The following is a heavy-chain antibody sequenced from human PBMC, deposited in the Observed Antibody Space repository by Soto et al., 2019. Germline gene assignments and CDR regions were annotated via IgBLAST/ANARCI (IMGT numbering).Heavy chain of an antibody. Sequence: GGSLRLSCAASGFTFSSYAMYWVRQAPGKGLEWVAVISYDGSNKYYADSVKGRFTISRDNSKNTLYLQMNSLRAEDTAVYYCASSIAARYYYYGMDVWGQGTTVTVSS. CDR1: GFTFSSYA. CDR3: ASSIAARYYYYGMDV. J-gene: IGHJ6*02. D-gene: IGHD6-6*01. CDR2: ISYDGSNK. V-gene: IGHV3-30-3*01.